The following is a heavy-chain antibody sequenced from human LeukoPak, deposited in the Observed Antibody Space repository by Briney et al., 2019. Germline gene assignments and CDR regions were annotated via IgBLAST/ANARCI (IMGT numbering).Heavy chain of an antibody. J-gene: IGHJ6*03. CDR3: ARADHDSSGYYYYYMDV. CDR2: ISAYNGNT. V-gene: IGHV1-18*01. Sequence: ASVKVSCKASGYTFTSYGISWVRQAPGQGLEWMGWISAYNGNTNYAQKLQGRVTMTTDTSTSTAYMELRSLRSDDTAVYYCARADHDSSGYYYYYMDVWGKGTTVTISS. D-gene: IGHD3-22*01. CDR1: GYTFTSYG.